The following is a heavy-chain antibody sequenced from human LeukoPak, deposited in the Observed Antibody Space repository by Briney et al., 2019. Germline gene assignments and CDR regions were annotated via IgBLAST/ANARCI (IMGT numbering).Heavy chain of an antibody. CDR1: GYTFTGYY. CDR2: INPSGGST. Sequence: ASVKVSCKASGYTFTGYYMHWVRQAPGQGLEWMGIINPSGGSTSYAQKFQGRVTMTRDTSTSTVYMELSSLRSEDTAVYYCARGGSCSGGSCYSNSDYWGQGTLVTVSS. V-gene: IGHV1-46*01. D-gene: IGHD2-15*01. J-gene: IGHJ4*02. CDR3: ARGGSCSGGSCYSNSDY.